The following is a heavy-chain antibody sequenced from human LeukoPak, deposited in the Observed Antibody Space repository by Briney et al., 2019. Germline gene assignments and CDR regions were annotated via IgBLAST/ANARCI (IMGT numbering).Heavy chain of an antibody. J-gene: IGHJ4*02. Sequence: ASVKVSCKASGYTFTSYGISWVRQAPGQGLEWMGWISAYNGNTNYAQKFQGRVTMTRNTSISTAYMELSSLRSEDTAVYYCARSYSSGWSDCWGQGTLVTVSS. CDR1: GYTFTSYG. CDR3: ARSYSSGWSDC. V-gene: IGHV1-18*01. D-gene: IGHD6-19*01. CDR2: ISAYNGNT.